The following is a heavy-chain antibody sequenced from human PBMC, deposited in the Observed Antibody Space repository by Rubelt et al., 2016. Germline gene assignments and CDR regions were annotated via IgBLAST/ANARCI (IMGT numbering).Heavy chain of an antibody. CDR3: ARASYSNYYNYYGMDV. D-gene: IGHD4-11*01. V-gene: IGHV4-59*01. Sequence: QVQLQESGPGLVKPSETLSLTCSVSGGSISSYYWSWIRQPPGKGLEWVGYIYYRGSTNYNPSLKSRCTISVDTSKNQFSLKLSSVTAADTAVYHCARASYSNYYNYYGMDVWGQGTTVTVSS. J-gene: IGHJ6*02. CDR1: GGSISSYY. CDR2: IYYRGST.